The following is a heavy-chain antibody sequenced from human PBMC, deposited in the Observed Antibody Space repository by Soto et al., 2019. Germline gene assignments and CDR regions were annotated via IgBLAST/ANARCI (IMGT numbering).Heavy chain of an antibody. CDR2: ISGSGGST. Sequence: EVQLLESGGGLVQPGGSLRLSCAASGFTFSSYAMSWVRQAPGKGLEWDSAISGSGGSTYYADSVKGRFTISRDNSKNTLYLQMNSLRAEDTAVYYCAKPRGSGSYPLPFDYWGQGTLVTVSS. D-gene: IGHD3-10*01. J-gene: IGHJ4*02. CDR1: GFTFSSYA. V-gene: IGHV3-23*01. CDR3: AKPRGSGSYPLPFDY.